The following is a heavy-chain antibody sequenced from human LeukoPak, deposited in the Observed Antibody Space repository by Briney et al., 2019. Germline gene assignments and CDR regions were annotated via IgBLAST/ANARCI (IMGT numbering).Heavy chain of an antibody. J-gene: IGHJ6*02. D-gene: IGHD2-21*02. CDR3: ARDRVVVTAKTYYYYGMDV. Sequence: SETLSLTCTVSGGSLSSGDYYWSWIRQPPGKGLEWIGYIYYSGSTYYNPSLKSRVTISVDTSKNQFSLKLSSVTAADTAVYYCARDRVVVTAKTYYYYGMDVWGQGTTVTVSS. CDR2: IYYSGST. V-gene: IGHV4-30-4*01. CDR1: GGSLSSGDYY.